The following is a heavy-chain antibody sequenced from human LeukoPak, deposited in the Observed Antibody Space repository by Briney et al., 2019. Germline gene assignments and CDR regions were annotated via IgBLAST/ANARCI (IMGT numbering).Heavy chain of an antibody. V-gene: IGHV3-7*01. CDR2: IKQDGSEK. CDR3: ARAKWELRVLLGY. J-gene: IGHJ4*02. CDR1: GFTFSSYW. D-gene: IGHD1-26*01. Sequence: GGSLRLSCAASGFTFSSYWMSWVRQAPGKGLEWVANIKQDGSEKYYVGSVKGRFIISRDNAKNSLYLQMNSLRAEDTAVYYCARAKWELRVLLGYWGQGTLVTVSS.